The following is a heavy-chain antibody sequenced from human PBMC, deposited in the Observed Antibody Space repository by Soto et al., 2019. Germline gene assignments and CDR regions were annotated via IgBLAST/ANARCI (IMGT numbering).Heavy chain of an antibody. J-gene: IGHJ6*02. Sequence: GGSLRLSCAASGFTFSSYAMHWVRQAPGKGLEWVAVISYDGSNKYYADSVKGRFTISRDNSKNTLYLQMNSLRAEDTAVYYCARDLGYSSGWYWSNSDYYYYGMDVWGQGTTVT. V-gene: IGHV3-30-3*01. CDR1: GFTFSSYA. CDR3: ARDLGYSSGWYWSNSDYYYYGMDV. D-gene: IGHD6-19*01. CDR2: ISYDGSNK.